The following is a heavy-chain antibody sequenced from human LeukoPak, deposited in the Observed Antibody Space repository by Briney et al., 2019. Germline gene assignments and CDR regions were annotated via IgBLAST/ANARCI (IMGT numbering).Heavy chain of an antibody. J-gene: IGHJ5*02. CDR1: GFTFSSYA. Sequence: GGSLRLSCAASGFTFSSYAMSWVRQAPGKGLEWVSAISGSGGSTYYADSEKGRFTISRDNSKNTLYLQMNGLRAEDTAVYYCAKEQYYYGSGSRKDNWFDPWGQGTLVTVSS. CDR2: ISGSGGST. CDR3: AKEQYYYGSGSRKDNWFDP. D-gene: IGHD3-10*01. V-gene: IGHV3-23*01.